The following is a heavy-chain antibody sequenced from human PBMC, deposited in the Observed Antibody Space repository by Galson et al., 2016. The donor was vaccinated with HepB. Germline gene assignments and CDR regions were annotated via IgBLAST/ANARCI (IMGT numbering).Heavy chain of an antibody. V-gene: IGHV4-39*07. Sequence: SETLSLTCSVSGGSVISPTYYWVWIRQPPGKGLEWVGSLYSSGTTYYNPSLKSRITTSLDTSKNHFSLRLSSVTAADTAVYYCARDVRGVPGALGDWGQGTLVTVSS. J-gene: IGHJ4*02. CDR2: LYSSGTT. D-gene: IGHD2-2*01. CDR1: GGSVISPTYY. CDR3: ARDVRGVPGALGD.